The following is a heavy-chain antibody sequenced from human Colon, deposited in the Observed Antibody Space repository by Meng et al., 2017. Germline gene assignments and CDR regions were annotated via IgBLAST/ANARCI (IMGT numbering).Heavy chain of an antibody. CDR2: INPNSGDT. CDR1: GYTFTDYD. D-gene: IGHD1-26*01. CDR3: ARDVSGTYKYFDY. Sequence: VPLVQSGSEVKTPGASVKVSCKASGYTFTDYDMHWVRQAPGQGLEWMGRINPNSGDTIIAQKFQGRVTMTRDTSVNSVYMELTWLTSDDAAVYYCARDVSGTYKYFDYWGQGTLVTVSS. J-gene: IGHJ4*02. V-gene: IGHV1-2*06.